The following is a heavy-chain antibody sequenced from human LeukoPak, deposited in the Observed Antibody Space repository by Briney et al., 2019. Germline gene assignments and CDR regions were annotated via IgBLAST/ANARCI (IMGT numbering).Heavy chain of an antibody. J-gene: IGHJ4*02. CDR2: IYTTGST. CDR3: ARHGFLEWLSQLYYFDY. Sequence: SETLSLTCTVSGGSISGYYWSWIRQPPGKGLEWIGYIYTTGSTNYNPSLKSRVTISVDTSKNQFSLKLRSVTAADTAVYYCARHGFLEWLSQLYYFDYWGQGTLVTVSS. D-gene: IGHD3-3*01. V-gene: IGHV4-4*09. CDR1: GGSISGYY.